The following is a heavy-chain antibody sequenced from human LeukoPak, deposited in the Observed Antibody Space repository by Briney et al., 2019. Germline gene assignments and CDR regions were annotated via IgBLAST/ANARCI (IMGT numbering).Heavy chain of an antibody. D-gene: IGHD3-22*01. CDR3: ARGWGYYDSSGYPFDY. CDR2: IKQDGSEK. CDR1: GFTFSSYA. J-gene: IGHJ4*02. V-gene: IGHV3-7*01. Sequence: GGSLRLSCAASGFTFSSYAMSWVRQAPGKGLEWVANIKQDGSEKYYVDSVKGRFTISRDNAKNSLYLQMNSLRAEDTAVYYCARGWGYYDSSGYPFDYWGQGTLVTVSS.